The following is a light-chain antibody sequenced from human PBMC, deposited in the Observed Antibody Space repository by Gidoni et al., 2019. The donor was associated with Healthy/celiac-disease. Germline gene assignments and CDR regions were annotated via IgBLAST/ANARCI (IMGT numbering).Light chain of an antibody. CDR1: ALPKQY. CDR3: QSADSSGLV. CDR2: KDS. J-gene: IGLJ1*01. Sequence: SYELTQPPSVSVSPGQPARITCSGDALPKQYAYWYQQKPGQAPVLVIYKDSERPSGIPERFSGSSSGTTVTLTISGVQAEDEADYYCQSADSSGLVFGTGTKVTVL. V-gene: IGLV3-25*03.